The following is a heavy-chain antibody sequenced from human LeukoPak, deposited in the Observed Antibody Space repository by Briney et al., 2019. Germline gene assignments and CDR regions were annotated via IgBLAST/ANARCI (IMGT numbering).Heavy chain of an antibody. D-gene: IGHD1/OR15-1a*01. CDR2: IRYDGSNK. CDR3: AKVKQYYYYYMDV. Sequence: GGSLRLSCAASGFTFSSYGMHWVRQAPGKGLEWVAFIRYDGSNKYYADSVKGRFTISRDNSKHTLYLQMNSLRAEDTAVYYCAKVKQYYYYYMDVWGKGTTVTISS. V-gene: IGHV3-30*02. J-gene: IGHJ6*03. CDR1: GFTFSSYG.